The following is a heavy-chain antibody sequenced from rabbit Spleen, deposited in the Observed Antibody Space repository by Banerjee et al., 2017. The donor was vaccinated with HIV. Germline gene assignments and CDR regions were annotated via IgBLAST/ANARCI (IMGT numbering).Heavy chain of an antibody. CDR3: ASDLDGVIGWNFGW. Sequence: QEQLVESGGGLVKPGGTLTLSCTVSGFSFSNKAVMCWVRQAPGKGLEWIACINAATGKPVYASWVNGRFTISKPSSTMVFLQMTSLTAADTATYFCASDLDGVIGWNFGWWGPGTLVTDS. D-gene: IGHD4-1*01. CDR1: GFSFSNKAV. V-gene: IGHV1S45*01. CDR2: INAATGKP. J-gene: IGHJ4*01.